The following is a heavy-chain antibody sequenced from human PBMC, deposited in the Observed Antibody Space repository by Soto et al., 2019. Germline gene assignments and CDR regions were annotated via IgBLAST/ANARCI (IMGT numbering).Heavy chain of an antibody. CDR3: ARGPLYYFDY. CDR1: GFIFTSYT. J-gene: IGHJ4*02. V-gene: IGHV3-21*02. CDR2: ISSSSTNI. Sequence: EVQLVESGGGLVKPGGSLRLSCAASGFIFTSYTMNWVRRAPGKGLEWVSSISSSSTNIHYADSVKGRFTISRDSAKKSLYLQMNSLRAEDTAVYYWARGPLYYFDYWGQGTLVTVSS.